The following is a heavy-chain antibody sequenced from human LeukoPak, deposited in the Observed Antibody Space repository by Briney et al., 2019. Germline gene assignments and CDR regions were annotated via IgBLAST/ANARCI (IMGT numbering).Heavy chain of an antibody. CDR2: INPSGGST. J-gene: IGHJ3*02. D-gene: IGHD3-10*01. CDR3: ARDLFYRGNLSLRTGHDAFDI. CDR1: GYTFTSYY. Sequence: ASVKVSCKASGYTFTSYYMHWVRQAPGQGLEWMGIINPSGGSTSYAQKFQGRVTMTRDTSTSTVYMELSSLRSEDTAVYYCARDLFYRGNLSLRTGHDAFDIWGQGTMVTVSS. V-gene: IGHV1-46*01.